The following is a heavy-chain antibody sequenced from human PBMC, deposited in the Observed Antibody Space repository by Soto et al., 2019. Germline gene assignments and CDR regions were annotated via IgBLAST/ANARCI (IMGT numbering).Heavy chain of an antibody. Sequence: PGGSLRLSCAASVFDFINYSMNWVRQAPGKGLEWVSSISSRERDRDYADSVRGRFTISRDKAQKSLYLQMNSLRGDDTAIYYCATDYSLGYWGKGTRVTASS. CDR3: ATDYSLGY. V-gene: IGHV3-21*01. J-gene: IGHJ4*02. D-gene: IGHD4-4*01. CDR1: VFDFINYS. CDR2: ISSRERDR.